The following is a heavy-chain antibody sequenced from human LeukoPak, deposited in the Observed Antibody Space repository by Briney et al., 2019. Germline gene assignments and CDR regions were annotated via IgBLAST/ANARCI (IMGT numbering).Heavy chain of an antibody. Sequence: SVKVSCKASGGTFSSYAISWVRQAPGQGLEWMGRIIPIFGTANYAQKFQGRVTITMDESTSTAYMELSSLRSEDTAVYYCARDLDSSSWNWFDPWGQGTLVTVSS. D-gene: IGHD6-13*01. CDR1: GGTFSSYA. CDR3: ARDLDSSSWNWFDP. V-gene: IGHV1-69*05. CDR2: IIPIFGTA. J-gene: IGHJ5*02.